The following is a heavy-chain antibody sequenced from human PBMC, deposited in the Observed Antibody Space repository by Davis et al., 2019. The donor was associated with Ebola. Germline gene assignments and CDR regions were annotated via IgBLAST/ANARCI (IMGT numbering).Heavy chain of an antibody. CDR3: ARCRDYGGNRLNSGMDV. D-gene: IGHD4-23*01. Sequence: MPSETLSLTCTVSSGSISNYYWSWIRQPPGKGLEWIGYIYYSGSTNYNPSLKSRVTISVDTSKNQFSLKLRSVTAADTAVYYCARCRDYGGNRLNSGMDVWGQGTTVTVSS. CDR2: IYYSGST. CDR1: SGSISNYY. V-gene: IGHV4-59*01. J-gene: IGHJ6*02.